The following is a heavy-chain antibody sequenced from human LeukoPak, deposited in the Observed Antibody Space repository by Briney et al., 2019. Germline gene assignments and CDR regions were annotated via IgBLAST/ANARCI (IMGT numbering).Heavy chain of an antibody. V-gene: IGHV4-34*01. CDR3: ARGHRGRRFWEWSRYYFDY. CDR1: GGSFSGYY. D-gene: IGHD3-3*01. J-gene: IGHJ4*02. CDR2: INHSGST. Sequence: SQTLSLTCAVYGGSFSGYYWSWIRQPPGKGLEWIGEINHSGSTNYNPSLKSRVTISVDTSKNQFSLKLSSVTAADTAVYYCARGHRGRRFWEWSRYYFDYWGQGTLVTVSS.